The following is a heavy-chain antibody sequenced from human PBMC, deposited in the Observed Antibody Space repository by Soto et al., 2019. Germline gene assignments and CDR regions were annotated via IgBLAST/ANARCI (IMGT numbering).Heavy chain of an antibody. CDR1: GGTFSTYT. Sequence: QVHLVQSGTEVRKPGSSVTVSCKVSGGTFSTYTISWVRQAPGQGLQWMGGITPILRETTYAQNFQGRDFITADISATTAYIELSDLTSEDTAMYYCVRVPRYSFPTSDSLDQWGQGTRVTVSS. CDR2: ITPILRET. CDR3: VRVPRYSFPTSDSLDQ. V-gene: IGHV1-69*06. D-gene: IGHD5-18*01. J-gene: IGHJ4*02.